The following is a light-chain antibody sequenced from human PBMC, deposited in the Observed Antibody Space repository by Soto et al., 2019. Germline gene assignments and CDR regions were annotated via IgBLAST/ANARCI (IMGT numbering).Light chain of an antibody. CDR2: SDN. CDR3: QTYDNNSDYV. Sequence: QSVLTQPPSVSGSPVQRVTISCTGISSNIGAGYVVHWYQQLPGAAPKLLIFSDNNRPSGVPDRFSGSKSGISASLAITGLQTEDEADYYCQTYDNNSDYVFGTGTKVTVL. V-gene: IGLV1-40*01. J-gene: IGLJ1*01. CDR1: SSNIGAGYV.